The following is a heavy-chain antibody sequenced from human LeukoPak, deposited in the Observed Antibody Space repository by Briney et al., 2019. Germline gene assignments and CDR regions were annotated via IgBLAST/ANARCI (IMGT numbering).Heavy chain of an antibody. CDR3: ARVDYYYDSSGYYNFDY. D-gene: IGHD3-22*01. J-gene: IGHJ4*02. CDR1: GLTVSGNY. CDR2: IYSGGST. V-gene: IGHV3-66*01. Sequence: GGSLRLSCAASGLTVSGNYMSWVRQAPGKGLEWVSVIYSGGSTYYADSVKGRFTISRDNSKNTLYLQMNSLRAEDTAVYYCARVDYYYDSSGYYNFDYWGQGTLVTVSS.